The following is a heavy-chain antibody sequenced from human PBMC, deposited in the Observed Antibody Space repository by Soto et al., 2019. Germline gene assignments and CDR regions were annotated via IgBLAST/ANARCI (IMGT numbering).Heavy chain of an antibody. Sequence: QVQLVQSGAEVKKSGASVMVSCKASGYTFSGYYIHWVRQAPGQGLEWMGWINPNNGGTDYVQKFQGRVTMTMNTSISTADMELSRLRSDDTAVYYCARDLPIVGTTTWDYWGQGTLVTVSS. V-gene: IGHV1-2*02. CDR3: ARDLPIVGTTTWDY. CDR2: INPNNGGT. D-gene: IGHD1-26*01. J-gene: IGHJ4*02. CDR1: GYTFSGYY.